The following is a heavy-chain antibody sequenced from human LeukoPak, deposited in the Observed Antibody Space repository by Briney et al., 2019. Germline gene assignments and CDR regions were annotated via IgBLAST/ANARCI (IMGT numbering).Heavy chain of an antibody. CDR2: INHSGST. D-gene: IGHD5-24*01. V-gene: IGHV4-34*01. CDR3: ARGRRDGYNFDY. CDR1: GGSFSGYY. J-gene: IGHJ4*02. Sequence: SETLSLTCAVHGGSFSGYYWSWIRQPPGKGLEWIGEINHSGSTNYNPSLKSRVTISVDTSKNQFSLKLSSVTAADTAVYYCARGRRDGYNFDYWGQGTLVTVSS.